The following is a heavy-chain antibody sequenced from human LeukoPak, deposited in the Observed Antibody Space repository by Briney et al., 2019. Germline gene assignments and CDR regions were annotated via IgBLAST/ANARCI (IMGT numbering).Heavy chain of an antibody. J-gene: IGHJ4*02. V-gene: IGHV3-73*01. Sequence: GGSLRLSCAASGFTFSGSAMHWVRQASGKGLEWLGLIRSKAESYTTAYAASVKGRFIVSRDDSKNTTYLQMNSLKTEDTAAYYCRAAADLNDYWGQGTLVTVSS. CDR2: IRSKAESYTT. CDR1: GFTFSGSA. CDR3: RAAADLNDY. D-gene: IGHD6-13*01.